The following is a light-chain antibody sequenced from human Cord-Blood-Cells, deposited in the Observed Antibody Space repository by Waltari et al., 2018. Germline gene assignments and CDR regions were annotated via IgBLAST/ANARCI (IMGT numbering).Light chain of an antibody. V-gene: IGLV2-23*01. CDR2: EGS. Sequence: QSALTQPASVSGSPGQSITISCTGTSSDVGSYNLVSWYQQHPGKAPKLMIYEGSKRPSGVSNRFSGSKSGNTASLTISGLHADYEADYYCCSYAGSSTWVFGGGTKLTVL. J-gene: IGLJ3*02. CDR1: SSDVGSYNL. CDR3: CSYAGSSTWV.